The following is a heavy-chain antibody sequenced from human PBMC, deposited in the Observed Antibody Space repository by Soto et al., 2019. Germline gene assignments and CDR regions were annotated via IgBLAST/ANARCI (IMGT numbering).Heavy chain of an antibody. CDR2: IKQDGSEK. CDR1: GFTFSSYW. Sequence: EVQLLESGGGLVQPGGSLRLSCAASGFTFSSYWMSWVRQAPGKGLEWVANIKQDGSEKYYVDSVKGRFTISRDNAKNSLYLQMNSLRAEDTAVYYCARDIVAGPSYNYYGMDVWGQGTTVTVSS. V-gene: IGHV3-7*03. J-gene: IGHJ6*02. CDR3: ARDIVAGPSYNYYGMDV. D-gene: IGHD5-12*01.